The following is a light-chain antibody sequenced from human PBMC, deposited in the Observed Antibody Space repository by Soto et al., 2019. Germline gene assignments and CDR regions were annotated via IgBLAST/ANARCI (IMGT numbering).Light chain of an antibody. V-gene: IGKV1-39*01. CDR1: QSIKNW. CDR2: GAS. Sequence: DIQLTQSPSTLSASVGDRVTITCRASQSIKNWLAWYQQKPGKAPKLLIYGASSLQSGVPLRFSGSGSGTDFTLTISSLEPEDFATYYCQESYSTLWGTCGQGTKVDIK. CDR3: QESYSTLWGT. J-gene: IGKJ1*01.